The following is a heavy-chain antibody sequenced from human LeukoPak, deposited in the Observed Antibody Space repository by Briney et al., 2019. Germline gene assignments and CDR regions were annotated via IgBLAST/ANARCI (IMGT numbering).Heavy chain of an antibody. D-gene: IGHD6-13*01. V-gene: IGHV3-48*04. CDR3: ASATSAAAGNRVLDY. CDR2: ISSTSSTI. Sequence: GGSLRLSCAASGFTFRSYAMNWVRQGPGKGLEWVSYISSTSSTIYYADSVKGRFTISRDNAKNSLYLQMNSLRAEDTAVYYCASATSAAAGNRVLDYWGQGTLVTVSS. CDR1: GFTFRSYA. J-gene: IGHJ4*02.